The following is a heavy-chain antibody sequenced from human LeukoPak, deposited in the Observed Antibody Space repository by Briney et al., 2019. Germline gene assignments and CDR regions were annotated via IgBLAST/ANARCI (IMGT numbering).Heavy chain of an antibody. D-gene: IGHD1-26*01. V-gene: IGHV4-39*01. J-gene: IGHJ4*02. CDR1: GGSISSSSYY. Sequence: SETLSLTRTVSGGSISSSSYYWGWIRQPPGKGLEWIGSIYYSGSTYYNPSLKSRVTISVDTSKNQFSLKLSSVTAADTAVYYCARGSGSSIYWSQGTLVTVSS. CDR2: IYYSGST. CDR3: ARGSGSSIY.